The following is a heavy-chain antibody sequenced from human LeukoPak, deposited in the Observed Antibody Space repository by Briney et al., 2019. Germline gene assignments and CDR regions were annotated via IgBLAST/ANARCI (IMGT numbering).Heavy chain of an antibody. CDR2: IKTDGSEK. CDR1: GFTFSNYW. Sequence: GGSLRLSCAASGFTFSNYWMSWVRQAPGKGLEWVANIKTDGSEKYYVDSVRGRFTISRENAENSLYLQMYSLRAEDTAVYYCARGGLRYFDYWGQGTLVTVSS. V-gene: IGHV3-7*01. CDR3: ARGGLRYFDY. J-gene: IGHJ4*02.